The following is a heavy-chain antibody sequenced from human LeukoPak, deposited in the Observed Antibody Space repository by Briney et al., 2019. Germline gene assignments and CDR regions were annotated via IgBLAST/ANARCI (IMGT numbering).Heavy chain of an antibody. Sequence: GGSLRLSCAASGFTVSSNYMSWVRQAPGKGLEWVSGISGNGGSTDYADSVKGRFTISRDNSKNTLYLQVNSLRAEDTAIYYCAFPTIAATGRGSGFDYWGQGTLVTVSS. CDR2: ISGNGGST. CDR1: GFTVSSNY. D-gene: IGHD6-13*01. J-gene: IGHJ4*02. V-gene: IGHV3-23*01. CDR3: AFPTIAATGRGSGFDY.